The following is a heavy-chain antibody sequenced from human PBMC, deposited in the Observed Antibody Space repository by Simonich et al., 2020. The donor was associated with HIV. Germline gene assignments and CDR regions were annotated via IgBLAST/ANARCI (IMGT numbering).Heavy chain of an antibody. CDR2: YHVGST. V-gene: IGHV4-38-2*02. CDR1: GYYISSGYY. CDR3: AREVGYYPPQLEENNAFDF. J-gene: IGHJ3*01. D-gene: IGHD3-10*01. Sequence: QVQLQESGPGLVKPSETLSLTCAVSGYYISSGYYWGWIRQPPGKGMEWIESYHVGSTYYNPALTTRVTISVATSKNQVSLKLKSVTVADTAVYYCAREVGYYPPQLEENNAFDFWGQGTMVTVSS.